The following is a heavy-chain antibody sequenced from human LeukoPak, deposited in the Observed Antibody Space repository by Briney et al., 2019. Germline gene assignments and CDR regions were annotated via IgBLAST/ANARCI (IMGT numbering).Heavy chain of an antibody. Sequence: PGGSLRLSCAASGFTFSNAWMGWVRQAPGKGLEWVGRIKSKTDGGTTDYAAPVKGRFTISRDDSKNTLYLQMNSLKTEDTAVYYCTTTIRGYSGYEIDYWGQGTLVTVSS. CDR3: TTTIRGYSGYEIDY. CDR1: GFTFSNAW. CDR2: IKSKTDGGTT. D-gene: IGHD5-12*01. V-gene: IGHV3-15*01. J-gene: IGHJ4*02.